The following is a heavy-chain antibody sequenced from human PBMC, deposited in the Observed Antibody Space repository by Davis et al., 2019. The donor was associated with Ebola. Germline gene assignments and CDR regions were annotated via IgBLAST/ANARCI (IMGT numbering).Heavy chain of an antibody. D-gene: IGHD1-1*01. CDR1: GFTFSSYG. Sequence: GESLKISCAASGFTFSSYGMHWVRQAPGKGLEWVAVISYDGSNKYYADSVKGRFTISRDNSKNTLYLQMNSLRAEDTAVYYCARGMNDLRDLYYYGTDVWGQGTTVTVSS. CDR2: ISYDGSNK. V-gene: IGHV3-30*03. CDR3: ARGMNDLRDLYYYGTDV. J-gene: IGHJ6*02.